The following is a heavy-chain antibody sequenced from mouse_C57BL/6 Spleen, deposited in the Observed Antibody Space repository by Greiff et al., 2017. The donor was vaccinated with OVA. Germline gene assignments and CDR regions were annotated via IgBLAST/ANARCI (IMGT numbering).Heavy chain of an antibody. V-gene: IGHV1-55*01. CDR3: ARDWDGDY. J-gene: IGHJ2*01. CDR2: IYPGSGST. CDR1: GYTFTSYW. D-gene: IGHD4-1*01. Sequence: QVPLQQPGAEPVKPGASVKMFCKASGYTFTSYWITRVKQRPGQGLEWIGDIYPGSGSTNYHEKFKSKATLTVDTSSSTAYMQLSSLASEDSAVYYSARDWDGDYWGQGTTLTVSS.